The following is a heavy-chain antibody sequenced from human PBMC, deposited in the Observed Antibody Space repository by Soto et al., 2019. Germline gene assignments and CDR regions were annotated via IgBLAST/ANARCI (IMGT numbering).Heavy chain of an antibody. V-gene: IGHV4-59*08. D-gene: IGHD3-22*01. CDR1: GGSISSYY. J-gene: IGHJ4*02. Sequence: SETLSLTCTVSGGSISSYYWSWIRQPPGKGLEWIGYIYYSGSTNYNPSLKSRVTISVDTSKNQFSLKLSSVTAADTAVYYCARRADYYDSSGYYRYFDYWGQGTLVTVSS. CDR3: ARRADYYDSSGYYRYFDY. CDR2: IYYSGST.